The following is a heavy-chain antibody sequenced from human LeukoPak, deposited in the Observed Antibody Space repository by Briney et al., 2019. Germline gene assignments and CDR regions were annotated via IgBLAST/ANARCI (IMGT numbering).Heavy chain of an antibody. Sequence: NTSETLSLTCTVSGYSISSGYYWGWIRQPPGKGLEWIGSIYHSGSTYYNPSLKSRVTISVDTSKNQFSLKLSSVTAADTAVYYCATHTHSSSWYGALLDYWGQGTLVTVSS. CDR2: IYHSGST. J-gene: IGHJ4*02. V-gene: IGHV4-38-2*02. D-gene: IGHD6-13*01. CDR1: GYSISSGYY. CDR3: ATHTHSSSWYGALLDY.